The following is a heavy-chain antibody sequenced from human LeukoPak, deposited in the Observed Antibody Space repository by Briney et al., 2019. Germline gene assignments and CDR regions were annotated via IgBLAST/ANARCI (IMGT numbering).Heavy chain of an antibody. CDR3: ARDHRGAQDY. D-gene: IGHD1-26*01. Sequence: GASVKVSCKASGYTFTSYDISWVRQAPGQGLEWMGWISAYNGNTDSAQKLQGRVTMTTDTSTSTAYMDLRSLRSDDTAVYYCARDHRGAQDYWGQGTLVTVSS. V-gene: IGHV1-18*01. CDR2: ISAYNGNT. CDR1: GYTFTSYD. J-gene: IGHJ4*02.